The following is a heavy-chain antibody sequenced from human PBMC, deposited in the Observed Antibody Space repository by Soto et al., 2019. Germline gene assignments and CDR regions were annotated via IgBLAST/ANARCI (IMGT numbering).Heavy chain of an antibody. J-gene: IGHJ4*02. CDR2: ISSSSSTI. Sequence: GGSLRLSCAASGFTFSSYSMNWVRQAPGKGLEWVSYISSSSSTIYYADSVKGRFTISRDNAKNSLYLQMNSLRDEDTAVYYCARHGLTAYMAYYFDFWGQGTQVTVSS. CDR1: GFTFSSYS. D-gene: IGHD3-16*01. V-gene: IGHV3-48*02. CDR3: ARHGLTAYMAYYFDF.